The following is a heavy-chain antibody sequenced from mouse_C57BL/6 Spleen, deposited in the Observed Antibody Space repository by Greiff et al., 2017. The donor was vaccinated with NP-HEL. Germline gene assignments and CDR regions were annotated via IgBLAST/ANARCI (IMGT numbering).Heavy chain of an antibody. CDR2: IYPGDGDT. V-gene: IGHV1-82*01. Sequence: QVQLQQSGPELVKPGASVKISCKASGYAFSSSGMNWVKQRPGKGLEWIGRIYPGDGDTNYNGKFKGKATLTADKSSSTAYMQLSSLTSEDSAVYFCARWGTTVVATGDYFDYWGQGTTLTVSS. CDR1: GYAFSSSG. CDR3: ARWGTTVVATGDYFDY. J-gene: IGHJ2*01. D-gene: IGHD1-1*01.